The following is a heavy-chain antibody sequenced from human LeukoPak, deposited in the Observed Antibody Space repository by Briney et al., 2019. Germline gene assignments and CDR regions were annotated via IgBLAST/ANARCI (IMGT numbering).Heavy chain of an antibody. CDR2: IKQDGSEK. CDR3: ARDRDSLVDYYDSSGYDY. V-gene: IGHV3-7*01. D-gene: IGHD3-22*01. CDR1: GSTFSSFW. J-gene: IGHJ4*02. Sequence: GGSLTPSWPPHGSTFSSFWMSWVRQAQGKGLGWVANIKQDGSEKHYVDSVKGRFTISRDNAKNSLYLQMNSLRAEDTAVYYCARDRDSLVDYYDSSGYDYWGQGTLVTVSS.